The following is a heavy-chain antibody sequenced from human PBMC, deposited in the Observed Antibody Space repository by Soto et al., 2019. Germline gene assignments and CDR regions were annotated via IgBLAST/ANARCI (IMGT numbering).Heavy chain of an antibody. D-gene: IGHD3-10*02. V-gene: IGHV3-30*03. CDR3: AIVRVADSPLDH. Sequence: QVQLVESGGGVVQPGRSLRLSCAGSGFIFSNYSMHWVRQAPGKGLEWVAFISYDGSDILYADSVKGRFTISRDNSKSTLFLHMNRPRAEDTAVYFCAIVRVADSPLDHWGQGSLVTVSS. CDR2: ISYDGSDI. CDR1: GFIFSNYS. J-gene: IGHJ4*02.